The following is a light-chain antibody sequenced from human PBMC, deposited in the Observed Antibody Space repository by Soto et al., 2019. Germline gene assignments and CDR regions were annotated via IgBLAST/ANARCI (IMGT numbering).Light chain of an antibody. J-gene: IGKJ2*01. V-gene: IGKV3-15*01. CDR3: QQGHNWPIT. Sequence: EIVMTQSPATLSLSPGERAALSCRASQSINSELAWYQQQPGQPPRLLIYGASTRATGVPARFTGSESGTDFTLTISRLQSEDFAVYYCQQGHNWPITFGQGTRLEI. CDR1: QSINSE. CDR2: GAS.